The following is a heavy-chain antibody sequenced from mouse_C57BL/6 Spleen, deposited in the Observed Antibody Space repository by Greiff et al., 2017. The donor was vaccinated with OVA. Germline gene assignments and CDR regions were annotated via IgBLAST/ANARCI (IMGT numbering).Heavy chain of an antibody. J-gene: IGHJ2*01. D-gene: IGHD1-1*01. Sequence: VQLQQSGAELVRPGASVTLSCKASGYTFTDYEMHWVKQTPVHGLEWIGAIDPETGGTAYNQKFKGKAILTADKSSRPAYMELRSLTSEDSAVYYCTRDYGSSLFDYWGQGTTLTVSS. V-gene: IGHV1-15*01. CDR3: TRDYGSSLFDY. CDR1: GYTFTDYE. CDR2: IDPETGGT.